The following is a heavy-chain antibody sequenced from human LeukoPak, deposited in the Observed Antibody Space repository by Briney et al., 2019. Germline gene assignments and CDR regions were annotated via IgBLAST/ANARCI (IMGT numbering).Heavy chain of an antibody. J-gene: IGHJ2*01. CDR3: ARDDTTMILNL. Sequence: GASLRLSCAASGFTFSNYNMNWVRQAPGKGLEWVSTITRSNSYIYYADSVRGRFTISRDNAKNSLYLQMSSLRAEDTAVYYCARDDTTMILNLWGRGTLVTVSS. V-gene: IGHV3-21*01. CDR2: ITRSNSYI. CDR1: GFTFSNYN. D-gene: IGHD3-22*01.